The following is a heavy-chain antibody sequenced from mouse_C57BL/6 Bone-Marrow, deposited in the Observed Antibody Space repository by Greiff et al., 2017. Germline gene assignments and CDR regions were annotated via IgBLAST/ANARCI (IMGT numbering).Heavy chain of an antibody. Sequence: VKLVESGPELVKPGASVKISCKASGYAFSSSWMNWVKQRPGKGLEWIGRIYPGDGDTNYNGKFKGKATLTADKSSSTAYMQLSSLTSEDSAVYFCARKAAYYSNYCFAYWGQGTLVTVSA. CDR2: IYPGDGDT. D-gene: IGHD2-5*01. J-gene: IGHJ3*01. V-gene: IGHV1-82*01. CDR1: GYAFSSSW. CDR3: ARKAAYYSNYCFAY.